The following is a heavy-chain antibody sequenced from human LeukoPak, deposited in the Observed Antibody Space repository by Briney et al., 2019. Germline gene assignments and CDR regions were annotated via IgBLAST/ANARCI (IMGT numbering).Heavy chain of an antibody. D-gene: IGHD3-10*01. Sequence: SETLSLTCAVYDRSFRTYFWTWIRQLPGKGLEWIRETTYSENTSYNPSLKSRVTISVDTSKNRFSLKLTSVTAADTGLYYCARGGFYGSGRSTDYWGQGTLVTVSS. CDR1: DRSFRTYF. V-gene: IGHV4-34*01. CDR3: ARGGFYGSGRSTDY. CDR2: TTYSENT. J-gene: IGHJ4*02.